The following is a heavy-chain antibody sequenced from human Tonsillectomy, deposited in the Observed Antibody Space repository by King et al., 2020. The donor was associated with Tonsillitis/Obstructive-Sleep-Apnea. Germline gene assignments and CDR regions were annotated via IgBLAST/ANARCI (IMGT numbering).Heavy chain of an antibody. CDR3: ASWVYGDYFFDY. Sequence: VQLVESGAEVKKPGESLKISCQGSGYSFTNYWIGWVRQMPGKGLEWMGIIYPGDSDTRYSPSFQGQVTISADRSISTASLQWSSLKASDTAIYYCASWVYGDYFFDYWGQGTLVTVSS. CDR2: IYPGDSDT. V-gene: IGHV5-51*01. D-gene: IGHD4-17*01. CDR1: GYSFTNYW. J-gene: IGHJ4*02.